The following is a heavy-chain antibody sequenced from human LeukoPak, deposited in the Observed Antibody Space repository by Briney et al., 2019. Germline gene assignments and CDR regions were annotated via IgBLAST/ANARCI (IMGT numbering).Heavy chain of an antibody. V-gene: IGHV3-13*04. CDR1: GFTFSSYD. CDR3: ARGRGWGTFDL. D-gene: IGHD3-10*01. Sequence: PGGSLRLSYAASGFTFSSYDMHWVRHGTGKGLEWVSAIGTAGDTYYPGSVRGRFTTSRENAKNSLYLQMNSLRVGDTAVYYCARGRGWGTFDLWGQGTMVTVSS. J-gene: IGHJ3*01. CDR2: IGTAGDT.